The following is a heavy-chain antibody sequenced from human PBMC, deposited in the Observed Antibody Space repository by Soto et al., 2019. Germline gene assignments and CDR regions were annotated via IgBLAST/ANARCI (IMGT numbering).Heavy chain of an antibody. CDR3: AREDWYRFDP. CDR1: GFTFSTYW. CDR2: MSLDGSNK. J-gene: IGHJ5*02. Sequence: GGSLRLSCVASGFTFSTYWMSWVRQAPGKGLEWVAYMSLDGSNKDYVDSVKGRFTISRDNARNSLYLQMNSLRAEDTAVYYCAREDWYRFDPWGQGTLVTVSS. D-gene: IGHD3-9*01. V-gene: IGHV3-7*01.